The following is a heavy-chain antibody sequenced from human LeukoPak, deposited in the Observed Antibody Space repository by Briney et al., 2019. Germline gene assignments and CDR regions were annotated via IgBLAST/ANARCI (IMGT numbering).Heavy chain of an antibody. V-gene: IGHV5-51*04. CDR2: IYPGDSDT. CDR3: GRRGSGFSIDV. D-gene: IGHD3-10*01. J-gene: IGHJ6*02. CDR1: GYSFTTYW. Sequence: GESLKISCKGSGYSFTTYWIGWVRQLPGKGLEGWGIIYPGDSDTRYSPSFQGQVTISADKPISTAYLQWSSRKASDTAMYYCGRRGSGFSIDVWGQGTTVTVSS.